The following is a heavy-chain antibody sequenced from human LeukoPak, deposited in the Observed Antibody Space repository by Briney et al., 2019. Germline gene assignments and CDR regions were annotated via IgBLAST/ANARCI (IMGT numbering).Heavy chain of an antibody. CDR2: ISFDGTNK. Sequence: GRSLRLSCTASGVTLSNYAMHWVRRPPGRGLEWVAVISFDGTNKYYGDSVEGRFSVSRDNSKNTLYLQMNSLRPDDTAMYHCATDYGDYEPIDYWGQGTLVTVSS. CDR3: ATDYGDYEPIDY. V-gene: IGHV3-30*04. D-gene: IGHD4-17*01. J-gene: IGHJ4*02. CDR1: GVTLSNYA.